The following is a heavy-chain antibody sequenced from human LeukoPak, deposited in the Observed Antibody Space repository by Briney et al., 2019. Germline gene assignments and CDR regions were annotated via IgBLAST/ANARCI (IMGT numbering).Heavy chain of an antibody. CDR2: MHTSGST. V-gene: IGHV4-4*07. CDR3: ARDSGSGYYEA. Sequence: SETLSLTCTVSGGSIRSYYWNWILQPAGKELEWIGRMHTSGSTNYNPSLKSRLTMSVDTSKNQFSLKMRSVTAADTAVYYCARDSGSGYYEAWGQGTLVTVSS. J-gene: IGHJ5*02. D-gene: IGHD3-10*01. CDR1: GGSIRSYY.